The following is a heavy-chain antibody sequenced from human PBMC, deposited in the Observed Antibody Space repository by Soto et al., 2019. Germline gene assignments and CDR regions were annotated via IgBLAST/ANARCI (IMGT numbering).Heavy chain of an antibody. CDR3: ARLTGLAE. V-gene: IGHV1-69*02. CDR1: GGTFSSYT. CDR2: IIPILGIA. D-gene: IGHD3-9*01. Sequence: QVQLVQSGAEVKKPGSSVKVSCKASGGTFSSYTISWVRQAPGQGLEWMGRIIPILGIANYAQKFQGRVTITADKSTSTASRALSSLRFEDTAVYYCARLTGLAEWGQGTLVTVSS. J-gene: IGHJ4*02.